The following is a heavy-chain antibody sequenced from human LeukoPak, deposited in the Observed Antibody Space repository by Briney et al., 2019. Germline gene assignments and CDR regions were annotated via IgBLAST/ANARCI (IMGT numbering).Heavy chain of an antibody. J-gene: IGHJ3*02. CDR1: GGSISSSSYY. CDR2: IYYSGST. V-gene: IGHV4-39*01. Sequence: SETLSLTCTVSGGSISSSSYYWGWIRQPPGVGLEWIGSIYYSGSTYYNPSIKSRVTISVDTSKNQFSLKLSSVTAADTAVYYCARWRPRITIFGVVSDAFDIWGQGTMVTVSS. D-gene: IGHD3-3*01. CDR3: ARWRPRITIFGVVSDAFDI.